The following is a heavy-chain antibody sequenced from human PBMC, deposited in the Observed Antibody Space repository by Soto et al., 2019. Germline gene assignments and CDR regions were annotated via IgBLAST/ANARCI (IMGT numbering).Heavy chain of an antibody. CDR3: AKSKNRQWLVPLLPY. D-gene: IGHD6-19*01. V-gene: IGHV3-23*01. J-gene: IGHJ4*02. CDR1: GFTFSSYA. CDR2: ISGSGGST. Sequence: LRLSCAASGFTFSSYAMSWVRQAPGKGLEWVSAISGSGGSTYYADSVKGWFTISRDNSKNTLYLQMNSLRAEDTAVYYCAKSKNRQWLVPLLPYWGQGTLVTVSS.